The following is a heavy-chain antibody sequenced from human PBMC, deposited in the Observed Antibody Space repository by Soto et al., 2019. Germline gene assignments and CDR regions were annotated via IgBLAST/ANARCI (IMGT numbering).Heavy chain of an antibody. CDR3: ARLGRITVAGYFDY. J-gene: IGHJ4*02. CDR2: IWYDGSSK. D-gene: IGHD6-19*01. CDR1: GFSFSSYG. Sequence: GESLKISCAASGFSFSSYGMEWVRQAPGKGLEWVAVIWYDGSSKYYADSVKGRFTISRDISKNTLYLQMNSLRAEDTAVYYCARLGRITVAGYFDYWGQGTLVTVSS. V-gene: IGHV3-33*01.